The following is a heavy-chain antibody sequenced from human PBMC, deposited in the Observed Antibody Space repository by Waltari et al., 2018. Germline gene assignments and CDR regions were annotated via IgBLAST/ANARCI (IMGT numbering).Heavy chain of an antibody. CDR2: ISSSGSST. Sequence: EVQLLESGGGLIQPGGSLRLSCAASGFSFSNHGMSWVRQAPVKGPGGVSSISSSGSSTFYADSVKCRFTISRDNSKNMMYLQMNSLGAEDAAVYYCAKIAQMGRWYFALWGRGTLVTVSS. CDR3: AKIAQMGRWYFAL. D-gene: IGHD2-8*01. J-gene: IGHJ2*01. CDR1: GFSFSNHG. V-gene: IGHV3-23*01.